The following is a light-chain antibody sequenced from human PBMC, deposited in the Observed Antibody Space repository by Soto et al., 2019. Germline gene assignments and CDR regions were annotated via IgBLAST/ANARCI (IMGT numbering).Light chain of an antibody. Sequence: EIVLTQSPGTLSLSPGERATLSCRASQSVGSALAWYQQKPGQAHSLLSYGASSRSTGIPDRFSGSESGTDFILTISRLEPEDFVVYYCQQYGTSPVTFGQGTKVEIK. CDR1: QSVGSA. CDR2: GAS. CDR3: QQYGTSPVT. J-gene: IGKJ1*01. V-gene: IGKV3-20*01.